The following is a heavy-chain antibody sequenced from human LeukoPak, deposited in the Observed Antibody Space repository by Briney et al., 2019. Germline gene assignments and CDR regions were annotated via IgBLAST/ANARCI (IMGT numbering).Heavy chain of an antibody. Sequence: SVKVSCKASGGTFSSYAISWVRQAPGQGLEWMGGIIPIFGTANYAQKFQGRVTITTDESTSTAYMELSRLRSDDTAVYYCARDLRDGYLDIWGQGTMVTVSS. J-gene: IGHJ3*02. CDR2: IIPIFGTA. V-gene: IGHV1-69*05. D-gene: IGHD5-24*01. CDR3: ARDLRDGYLDI. CDR1: GGTFSSYA.